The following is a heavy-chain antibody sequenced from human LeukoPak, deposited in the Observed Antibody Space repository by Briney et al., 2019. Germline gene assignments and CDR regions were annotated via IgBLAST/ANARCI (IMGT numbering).Heavy chain of an antibody. CDR1: GYTFTSYD. D-gene: IGHD3-22*01. CDR3: ARVAYYYDSSGYYFYNWLDP. Sequence: ASVKVSCKASGYTFTSYDINWVRQATGQGLEWMGWKNPNSGNTGYAQKFQGRVTMTRNTSISTAYMELSSLRSEDTAVYYCARVAYYYDSSGYYFYNWLDPWGQGTLVTVSS. V-gene: IGHV1-8*01. CDR2: KNPNSGNT. J-gene: IGHJ5*02.